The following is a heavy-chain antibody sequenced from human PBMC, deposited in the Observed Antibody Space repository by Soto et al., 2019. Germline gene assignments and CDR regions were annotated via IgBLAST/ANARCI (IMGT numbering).Heavy chain of an antibody. CDR1: VGSFSGYY. V-gene: IGHV4-34*02. D-gene: IGHD3-3*01. CDR2: INHRGNT. J-gene: IGHJ5*02. Sequence: QLQLQHWGAGLLKPSETLSLTCAVYVGSFSGYYWGWTRQPPGKGLEWIGEINHRGNTNYNPSLTSRVTISVDTSKNQFSLTLSSVTAADSAVYYCARGLDFQHDFWRKNWFDPWGQGTLVTVSS. CDR3: ARGLDFQHDFWRKNWFDP.